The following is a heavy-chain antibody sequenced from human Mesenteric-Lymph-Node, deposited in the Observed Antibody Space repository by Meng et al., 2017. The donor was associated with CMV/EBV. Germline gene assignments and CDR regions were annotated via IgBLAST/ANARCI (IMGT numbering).Heavy chain of an antibody. CDR3: ARGGYSNYDY. J-gene: IGHJ4*02. Sequence: GESLKISCAASGFTFSSYSMNWVRQAPGKGLEWVSSISSSSSYIYYADSVKGRFTISRDNAKNSLYLQMNSLRAEDTAVYYCARGGYSNYDYWGQGTLVTVS. D-gene: IGHD4-11*01. CDR2: ISSSSSYI. V-gene: IGHV3-21*01. CDR1: GFTFSSYS.